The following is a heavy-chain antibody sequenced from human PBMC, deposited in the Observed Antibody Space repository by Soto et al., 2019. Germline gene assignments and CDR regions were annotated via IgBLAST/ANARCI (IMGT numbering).Heavy chain of an antibody. Sequence: QITLKESGPTVVKPAETLTLTCTFSGFSLTTSGVGVGWIRQSPGKAPEWLALIYWDDDKRYSASLKSRLTITKDTYKNQVVLTMASVDPADTATYYCAHRILRTVFGLVTTTAIYFDFWGQGTPVVVSS. CDR2: IYWDDDK. J-gene: IGHJ4*02. CDR1: GFSLTTSGVG. V-gene: IGHV2-5*02. D-gene: IGHD3-3*01. CDR3: AHRILRTVFGLVTTTAIYFDF.